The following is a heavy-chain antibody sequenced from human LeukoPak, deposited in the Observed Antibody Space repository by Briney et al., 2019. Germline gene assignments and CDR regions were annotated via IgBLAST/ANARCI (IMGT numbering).Heavy chain of an antibody. CDR2: ISTSGSTS. CDR1: GFDFSSNY. V-gene: IGHV3-48*03. J-gene: IGHJ4*02. Sequence: GGSLRLSCVGSGFDFSSNYMTWVRQAPGKGLEWVSTISTSGSTSYYADSVKGRFTISRDNAKKSLYLQMNSLRAEDTAVYYCARARDYDFWSAYYFDYWGQGALVTVSS. CDR3: ARARDYDFWSAYYFDY. D-gene: IGHD3-3*01.